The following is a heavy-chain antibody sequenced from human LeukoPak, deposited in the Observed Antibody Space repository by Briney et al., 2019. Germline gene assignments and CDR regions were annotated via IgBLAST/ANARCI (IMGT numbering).Heavy chain of an antibody. J-gene: IGHJ4*02. V-gene: IGHV3-23*01. CDR2: ISGSGGSS. CDR3: ARLIQLWLGDFDY. D-gene: IGHD5-18*01. CDR1: GFTFSSYA. Sequence: PGGSLRLSCAASGFTFSSYAMSWVRQAPGKGLEWVSAISGSGGSSYYADSVKGRFTISRDNSKNTLYLQMNSLRAEDTAVYYCARLIQLWLGDFDYWGQGTLVTVSS.